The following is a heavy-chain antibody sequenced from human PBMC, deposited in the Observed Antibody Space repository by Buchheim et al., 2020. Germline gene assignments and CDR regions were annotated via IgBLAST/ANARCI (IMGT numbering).Heavy chain of an antibody. CDR1: GFTFSSYA. CDR2: ISYDGSNK. Sequence: QVQLVESGGGVVQPGRSLRLSCAASGFTFSSYAMHWVRQAPGKGLEWVAVISYDGSNKYYADSVKGRFTISRDNSKNTLYLQMSSLRAEDTAVYYCARSYYYGSGSYPDYWGQGTL. D-gene: IGHD3-10*01. V-gene: IGHV3-30*04. J-gene: IGHJ4*02. CDR3: ARSYYYGSGSYPDY.